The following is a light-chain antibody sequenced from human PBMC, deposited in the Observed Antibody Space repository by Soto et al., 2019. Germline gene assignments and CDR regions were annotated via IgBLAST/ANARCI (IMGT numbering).Light chain of an antibody. Sequence: QSALTQPASVSGSPGQSIAISCTGTSSDVDGYNYVSWYQHHPGKALKLMIYDVSSRPSGVSNRFSGSKSGNTASLTISGLQAEDEADYYCISYTTISTYVFGTGTKVTVL. V-gene: IGLV2-14*03. CDR2: DVS. J-gene: IGLJ1*01. CDR1: SSDVDGYNY. CDR3: ISYTTISTYV.